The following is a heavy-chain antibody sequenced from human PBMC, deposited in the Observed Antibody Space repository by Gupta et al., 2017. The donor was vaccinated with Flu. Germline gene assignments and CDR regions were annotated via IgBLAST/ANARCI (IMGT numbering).Heavy chain of an antibody. J-gene: IGHJ3*02. CDR3: ARGLYSTSSTDAFDI. Sequence: EVRLVESGGDLVQPGGSLRLSCVASGFVFSNSWMHWVRQAPGEGLVWVSRINGDGTTTIYADSVRGRLTTSRDNAKNTVYLQLNSLTVEDTALYYCARGLYSTSSTDAFDIWGLGTMVTISS. CDR1: GFVFSNSW. CDR2: INGDGTTT. D-gene: IGHD6-6*01. V-gene: IGHV3-74*01.